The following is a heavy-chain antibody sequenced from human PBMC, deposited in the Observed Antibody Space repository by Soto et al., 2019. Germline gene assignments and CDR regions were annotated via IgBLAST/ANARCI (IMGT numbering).Heavy chain of an antibody. CDR3: ARGSVAAAGTDWFDP. V-gene: IGHV1-18*01. Sequence: EASVKVSCKASGYTFTSYGISWVRQAPGQGLEWMGWISAYNGNTNYAQKLQGRVTMTTDTSTSTAYMELSSLRSEDTAVYYCARGSVAAAGTDWFDPWGQGTLVTVSS. J-gene: IGHJ5*02. CDR2: ISAYNGNT. CDR1: GYTFTSYG. D-gene: IGHD6-13*01.